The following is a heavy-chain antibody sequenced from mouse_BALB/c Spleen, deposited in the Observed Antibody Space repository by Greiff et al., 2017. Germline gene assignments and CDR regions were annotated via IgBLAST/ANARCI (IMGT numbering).Heavy chain of an antibody. J-gene: IGHJ4*01. CDR1: GFSLTSYG. Sequence: VHLVESGPGLVQPSQSLSITCTVSGFSLTSYGVHWVRQSPGKGLEWLGVIWSGGSTDYNAAFISRLSISKDNSKSQVFFKMNSLQANDTAIYYCAIYYDYAMDYWGQGTSVTVSS. CDR3: AIYYDYAMDY. D-gene: IGHD2-4*01. V-gene: IGHV2-2*02. CDR2: IWSGGST.